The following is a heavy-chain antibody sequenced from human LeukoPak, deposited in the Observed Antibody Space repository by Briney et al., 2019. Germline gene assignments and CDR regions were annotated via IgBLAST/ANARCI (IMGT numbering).Heavy chain of an antibody. J-gene: IGHJ6*03. CDR2: INHSGST. V-gene: IGHV4-34*01. CDR1: GGSFSGYY. D-gene: IGHD6-13*01. CDR3: AGGSSSNYYYYMDV. Sequence: SETLSLTCAVYGGSFSGYYWSWIRQPPGKGLEWIGEINHSGSTNYNPSLKSRVTISVDTSKNQFSLKLSSVTAADTAVYYCAGGSSSNYYYYMDVWGKGTTVTVSS.